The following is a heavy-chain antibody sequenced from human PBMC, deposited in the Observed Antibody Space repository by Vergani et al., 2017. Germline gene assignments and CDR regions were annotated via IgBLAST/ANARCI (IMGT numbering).Heavy chain of an antibody. Sequence: ELQLVESGGGLVNPGGSLRLSCAASGFTFSSYSLTWVRQAPGKGLDWVSSISSSSSYIYYADSVKGRFTISRDNAKSSLYLEMNSLRAEDTAVYYCEREGSQXLEWLFSPYYMDVWGKGTTVTVSS. CDR1: GFTFSSYS. D-gene: IGHD3-3*01. CDR2: ISSSSSYI. CDR3: EREGSQXLEWLFSPYYMDV. V-gene: IGHV3-21*01. J-gene: IGHJ6*03.